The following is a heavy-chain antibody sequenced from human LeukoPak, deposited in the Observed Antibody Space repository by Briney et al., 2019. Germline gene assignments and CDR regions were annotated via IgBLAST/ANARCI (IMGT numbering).Heavy chain of an antibody. V-gene: IGHV3-66*01. D-gene: IGHD5-18*01. CDR1: GFTVSSNY. J-gene: IGHJ4*02. CDR3: ARGYSYGLFDY. Sequence: GGSLRLSCTASGFTVSSNYMSWVRQAPGKGLEWVSVIYSGGSTYYADSVKGRLTIFRDNSKNTLYLQMSSLRAEDTAVYYCARGYSYGLFDYWGQGTLVTVSS. CDR2: IYSGGST.